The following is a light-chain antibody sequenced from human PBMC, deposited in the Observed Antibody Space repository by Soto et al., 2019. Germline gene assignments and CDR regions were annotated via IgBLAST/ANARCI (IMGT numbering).Light chain of an antibody. V-gene: IGKV1-12*02. CDR2: GAF. CDR3: QQAMSSPST. Sequence: DIPMTQSPSSVSAYVGDRVTITWRASQGISSWLAWYQQKPERPPKLLIYGAFTFQSGVPSRFSGSGSGTDFTLTISSLQPDDFAAYYCQQAMSSPSTFGQGTKMVIK. J-gene: IGKJ2*01. CDR1: QGISSW.